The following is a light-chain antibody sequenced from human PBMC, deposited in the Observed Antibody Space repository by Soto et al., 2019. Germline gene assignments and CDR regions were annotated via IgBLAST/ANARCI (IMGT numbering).Light chain of an antibody. CDR2: DVS. V-gene: IGLV2-11*01. CDR3: CSFAGSYTLV. Sequence: HSALTQPRSVSGSPGQSVTISCTGTSSDVGTYNFVSWYRQHPGKAPKLMIYDVSKRPSGVPDRFSGSKSGNTASLTISGLQAEDEADYYCCSFAGSYTLVFGGGTKLTVL. CDR1: SSDVGTYNF. J-gene: IGLJ3*02.